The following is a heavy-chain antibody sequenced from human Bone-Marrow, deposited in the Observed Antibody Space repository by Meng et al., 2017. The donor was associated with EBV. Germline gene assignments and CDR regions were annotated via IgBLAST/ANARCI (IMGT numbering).Heavy chain of an antibody. CDR3: ARVLGTIYYGSGIDY. Sequence: QGQLRQWGAGLLKPSETLSLTCAVYGGSFSGYYWSWIRQPPGKGLEWIGEINHSGSTNYNPSLKSRVTISVDTSKNQFSLKLSSVTAADTAVYYCARVLGTIYYGSGIDYWGQGTLVTVSS. J-gene: IGHJ4*02. D-gene: IGHD3-10*01. CDR1: GGSFSGYY. CDR2: INHSGST. V-gene: IGHV4-34*01.